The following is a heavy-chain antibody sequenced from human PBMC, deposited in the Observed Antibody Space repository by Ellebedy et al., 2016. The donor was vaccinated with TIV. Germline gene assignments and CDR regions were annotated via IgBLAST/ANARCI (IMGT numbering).Heavy chain of an antibody. Sequence: GGSLRLSXAASGVSFSASWMHWVRQAPGKGLVWVSLIQSDGASTSYADSVKGRFTVSRDNARNTLYLQMSSLRAEDTAVYFCARDRYYTMDIWGQGTTVTVS. CDR1: GVSFSASW. CDR3: ARDRYYTMDI. V-gene: IGHV3-74*01. J-gene: IGHJ6*02. CDR2: IQSDGAST.